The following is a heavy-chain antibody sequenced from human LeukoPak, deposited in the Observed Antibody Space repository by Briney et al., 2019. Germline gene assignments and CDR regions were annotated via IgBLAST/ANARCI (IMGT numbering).Heavy chain of an antibody. J-gene: IGHJ6*03. CDR3: ARRITGGAARPRPAYYYYYMDV. V-gene: IGHV4-34*01. Sequence: SETLSLTCAVYGGSFSGYYWSWIRQPPGKGLEWIGRIHPSGSTNYNPSLKSRVTISVDTSKNQFSLKLSSVTAADTAVYYCARRITGGAARPRPAYYYYYMDVWGKGTTVTVSS. CDR1: GGSFSGYY. CDR2: IHPSGST. D-gene: IGHD6-6*01.